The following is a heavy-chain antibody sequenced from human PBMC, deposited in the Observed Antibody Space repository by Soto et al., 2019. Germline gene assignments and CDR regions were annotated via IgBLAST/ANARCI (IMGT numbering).Heavy chain of an antibody. CDR1: GYPFTHYG. CDR2: ISPFNGNT. V-gene: IGHV1-18*01. CDR3: ARDQSFDRSYYYGIDF. J-gene: IGHJ6*02. D-gene: IGHD3-22*01. Sequence: QVQLVQSGTEVKKPGASVKVSCKSSGYPFTHYGITWIRQAPGQGLEWMGWISPFNGNTNYGQTLQGRVNLTTDTFTSTVYMELRSLRSDDTAVYYCARDQSFDRSYYYGIDFWGQGTTVTVSS.